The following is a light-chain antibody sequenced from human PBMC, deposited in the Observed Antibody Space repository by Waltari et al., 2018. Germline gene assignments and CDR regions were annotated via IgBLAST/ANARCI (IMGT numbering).Light chain of an antibody. Sequence: DIQMTQSPSTLAASVGDRISITCRASQSINEWLAWYQQKPGKAPKLLIKKASTLESGVPSRFSGTGSGTEFTLTVSSLQPDDSATYFCQQYNSDLYTFGQGTKLEIK. CDR3: QQYNSDLYT. CDR2: KAS. J-gene: IGKJ2*01. CDR1: QSINEW. V-gene: IGKV1-5*03.